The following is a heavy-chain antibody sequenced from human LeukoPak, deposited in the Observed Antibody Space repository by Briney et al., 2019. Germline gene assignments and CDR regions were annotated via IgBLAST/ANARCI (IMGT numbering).Heavy chain of an antibody. CDR1: GGSISSGSYY. CDR3: ARGGGGDGSGYMAFDI. CDR2: IYTSGST. J-gene: IGHJ3*02. D-gene: IGHD3-22*01. Sequence: KPSQTLSLTCTVSGGSISSGSYYWSWIRQPAGKGLEWIGRIYTSGSTNYNPSLKSRVSISVDTSKNQFSLKLSSVTAADTAVYYCARGGGGDGSGYMAFDIWGQGTMVTVSS. V-gene: IGHV4-61*02.